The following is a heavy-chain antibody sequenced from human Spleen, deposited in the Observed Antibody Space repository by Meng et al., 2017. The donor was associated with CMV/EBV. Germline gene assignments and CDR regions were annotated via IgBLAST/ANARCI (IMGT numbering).Heavy chain of an antibody. Sequence: GESLKISCAASGFIFISYSMNWVRQAPGKGLEWISSISSSSRYIKYADSVKGRFTISRDNAKNSLYLQMNSLRAEDTAIYYCARDGDYGDYVYDYYYGLDVWGQGTTVTVSS. CDR1: GFIFISYS. CDR2: ISSSSRYI. V-gene: IGHV3-21*01. D-gene: IGHD4-17*01. CDR3: ARDGDYGDYVYDYYYGLDV. J-gene: IGHJ6*02.